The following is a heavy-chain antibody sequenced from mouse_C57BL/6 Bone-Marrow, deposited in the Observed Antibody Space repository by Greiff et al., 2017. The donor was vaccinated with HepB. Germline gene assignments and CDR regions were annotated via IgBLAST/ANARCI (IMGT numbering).Heavy chain of an antibody. Sequence: EVMLVESGGGLVKPGGSLKLSCAASGFTFSDYGMHWVRQAPEKGLEWVAYISSGSSTICYADTVKGRFTISRDNAKNTLFLQMTSLRSEDTAMYYCARQGGYYAMDYWGQGTSVTVSS. J-gene: IGHJ4*01. CDR2: ISSGSSTI. V-gene: IGHV5-17*01. CDR1: GFTFSDYG. CDR3: ARQGGYYAMDY. D-gene: IGHD3-3*01.